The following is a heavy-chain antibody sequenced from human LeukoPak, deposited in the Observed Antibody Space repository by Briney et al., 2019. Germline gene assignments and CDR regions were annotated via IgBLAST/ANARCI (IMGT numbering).Heavy chain of an antibody. CDR2: ISSSGSTT. D-gene: IGHD2-15*01. J-gene: IGHJ4*02. V-gene: IGHV3-11*01. Sequence: GGSLRLSCAASGFTFSDYYMSWIRQAPGKGLEWISYISSSGSTTYYADSVKGRFTISRDNAKNSVDLQMNSLRAEDTAVYYCAKDGRYCSGGSCYGTSFDYWGQGTLVTVSS. CDR1: GFTFSDYY. CDR3: AKDGRYCSGGSCYGTSFDY.